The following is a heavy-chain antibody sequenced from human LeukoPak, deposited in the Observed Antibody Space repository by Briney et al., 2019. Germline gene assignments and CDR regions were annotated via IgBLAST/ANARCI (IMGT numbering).Heavy chain of an antibody. J-gene: IGHJ4*02. V-gene: IGHV1-2*06. CDR1: GYTFITYY. D-gene: IGHD5-24*01. CDR3: AREGGHGYNFPDFDF. CDR2: INSDTGGI. Sequence: ASVKVSCKTSGYTFITYYIHWLRQAPGQGLEWMGRINSDTGGINYAQNLHGRVTMARDTSISTAYMDLNSLMSDDTAVYYCAREGGHGYNFPDFDFWGQGTLVTISS.